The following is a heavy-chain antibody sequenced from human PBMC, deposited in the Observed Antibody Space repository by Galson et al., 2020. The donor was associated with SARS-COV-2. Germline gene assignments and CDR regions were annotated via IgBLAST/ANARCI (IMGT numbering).Heavy chain of an antibody. CDR1: GFTFSSYG. D-gene: IGHD5-18*01. J-gene: IGHJ6*02. CDR3: AKEYSYGPTNIYYYYGMDV. CDR2: ISYDGNNK. V-gene: IGHV3-30*18. Sequence: GGSLRLSCAASGFTFSSYGMHWVRQAPGKGLEWVAVISYDGNNKYYADSVKGRFTISRDNSKNTLYLRMNSLRAEDTAVYYCAKEYSYGPTNIYYYYGMDVWGQGTTVTVSS.